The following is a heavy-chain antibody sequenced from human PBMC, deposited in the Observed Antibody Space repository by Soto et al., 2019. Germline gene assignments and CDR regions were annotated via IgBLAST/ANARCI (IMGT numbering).Heavy chain of an antibody. D-gene: IGHD1-1*01. CDR3: ARGRYGDY. CDR2: ISAHNGNT. V-gene: IGHV1-18*01. J-gene: IGHJ4*02. CDR1: GYAFTTYG. Sequence: QVHLVQSGAEVKKPGASVKVSCKGSGYAFTTYGITWVRQAPGQGLEWMGWISAHNGNTNSAQKLQGRVTVTRDTSTSTAYMELRSLRSDDTAVYYWARGRYGDYWGQGALVTVSS.